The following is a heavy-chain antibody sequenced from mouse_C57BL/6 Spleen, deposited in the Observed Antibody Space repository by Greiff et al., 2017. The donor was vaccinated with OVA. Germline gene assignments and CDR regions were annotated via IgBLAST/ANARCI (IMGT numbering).Heavy chain of an antibody. CDR2: ISDGGSYT. CDR1: GFTFSSYA. V-gene: IGHV5-4*01. D-gene: IGHD4-1*01. Sequence: EVKLMESGGGLVKPGGSLKLSCAASGFTFSSYAMSWVRQTPEKRLEWVATISDGGSYTYYPDNVKGRFTISRDNAKNNLYLQMSHLKSEDTAMYYCARDLQLTGRGFDYWGQGTTLTVSS. J-gene: IGHJ2*01. CDR3: ARDLQLTGRGFDY.